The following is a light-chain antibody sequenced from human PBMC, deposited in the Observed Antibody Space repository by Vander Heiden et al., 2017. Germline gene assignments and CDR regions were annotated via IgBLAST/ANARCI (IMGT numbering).Light chain of an antibody. V-gene: IGKV1-5*03. CDR3: QQFWT. Sequence: DIQMTQSPSTLSASVGDRVTITCRASQSISSWLAWYQQKPGKAPKLLIYKASSLESGVTSRFSGSGSGTEFTLTSSSLQPDDFETYDGQQFWTFGQGTKVEIK. J-gene: IGKJ1*01. CDR2: KAS. CDR1: QSISSW.